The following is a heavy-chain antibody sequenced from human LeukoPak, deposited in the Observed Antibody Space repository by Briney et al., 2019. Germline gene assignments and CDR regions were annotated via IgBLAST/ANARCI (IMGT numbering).Heavy chain of an antibody. CDR2: ISGSGGST. Sequence: GGSLRLSCAASGLTFSSYAMSWVRQAPGKGLEWVSAISGSGGSTYYADSVKGRFIISRDNSKNTLYLQMNSLRAEDTAVYYCAPRGGNLLNLVDYWGQGTLVTVSS. CDR1: GLTFSSYA. D-gene: IGHD3-16*01. CDR3: APRGGNLLNLVDY. J-gene: IGHJ4*02. V-gene: IGHV3-23*01.